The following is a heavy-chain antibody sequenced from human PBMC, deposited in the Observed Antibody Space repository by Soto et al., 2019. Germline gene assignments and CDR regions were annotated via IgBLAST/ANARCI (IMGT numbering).Heavy chain of an antibody. J-gene: IGHJ5*02. CDR3: PRNRDRNWFDP. D-gene: IGHD3-16*02. V-gene: IGHV4-39*01. Sequence: PSETLSLTCIFSVVSISSSSYYCGWMRQPPWKGLEWIGSIYYSGSTYYNPSLKSRVTISVDTSKNQFSLKLSSVTAADTAVFYCPRNRDRNWFDPWGQATLGNVS. CDR1: VVSISSSSYY. CDR2: IYYSGST.